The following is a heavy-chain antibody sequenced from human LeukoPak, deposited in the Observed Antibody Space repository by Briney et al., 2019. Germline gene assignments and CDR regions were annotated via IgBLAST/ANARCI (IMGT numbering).Heavy chain of an antibody. CDR2: MNPNSGNT. V-gene: IGHV1-8*01. CDR1: GYTFTSYD. D-gene: IGHD3-10*01. Sequence: GASVNVSCTASGYTFTSYDIYWVRQATGQGLEWMGWMNPNSGNTGYAQKFQGRVTMTRNTSISTAYMELSSLRSEDTAVYYCARVAGRYGSGSGYWGQGTLVTVSS. J-gene: IGHJ4*02. CDR3: ARVAGRYGSGSGY.